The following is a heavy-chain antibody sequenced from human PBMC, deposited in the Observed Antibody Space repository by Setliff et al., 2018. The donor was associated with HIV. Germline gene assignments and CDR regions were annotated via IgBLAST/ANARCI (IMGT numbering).Heavy chain of an antibody. CDR1: GFLFSTNRVG. Sequence: SGPTLVNPTQTLTLTCTFSGFLFSTNRVGVGWIRQPPGKALEWLALIYWDDDKRYSPSLRSRLTITKGTSKNQVVLTMTNMDPVDTATYYCAHNINWGSDWYFDLWGRGTLVTVSS. J-gene: IGHJ2*01. V-gene: IGHV2-5*02. D-gene: IGHD7-27*01. CDR2: IYWDDDK. CDR3: AHNINWGSDWYFDL.